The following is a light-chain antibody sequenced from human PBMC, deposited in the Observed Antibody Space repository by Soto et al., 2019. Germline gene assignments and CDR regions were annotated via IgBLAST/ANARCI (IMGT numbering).Light chain of an antibody. CDR3: QQINSLPIT. Sequence: DIQLTQSPSFLSASVGDKVTITCRASQGTNNFLAWYQQKPGKAPKLLIYAVSTLQSGVPSRFSGSGSGTEFTLTISSLQTEDFASYYCQQINSLPITFGQGTRLEIK. CDR2: AVS. CDR1: QGTNNF. J-gene: IGKJ5*01. V-gene: IGKV1-9*01.